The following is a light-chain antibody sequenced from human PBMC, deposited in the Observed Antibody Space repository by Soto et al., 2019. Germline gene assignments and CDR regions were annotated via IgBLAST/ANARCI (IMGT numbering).Light chain of an antibody. V-gene: IGKV1-5*03. CDR2: KAS. CDR3: QHYNSYSEA. J-gene: IGKJ1*01. Sequence: DIQMTQSPSSLSASVGDRVTITCRASQTISSWLAWYQQKPGKAPKLLIYKASTLKSGVPSRFSGSRYGTQVTLTISSLQPDDFATYYCQHYNSYSEALGQGTKV. CDR1: QTISSW.